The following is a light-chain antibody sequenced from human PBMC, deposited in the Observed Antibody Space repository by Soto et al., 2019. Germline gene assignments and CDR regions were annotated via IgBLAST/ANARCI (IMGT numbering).Light chain of an antibody. CDR2: DAS. V-gene: IGKV3-11*01. CDR3: QQRRSWPLT. J-gene: IGKJ4*01. Sequence: EIVLTQSPATLSLSPGERASLSCRASQSIYTFLAWYQQKPGQAPRLLIYDASDRATGIPPRFSGSGSETDFTLTISGLEPEDFAVYYCQQRRSWPLTFGGGTKVDIK. CDR1: QSIYTF.